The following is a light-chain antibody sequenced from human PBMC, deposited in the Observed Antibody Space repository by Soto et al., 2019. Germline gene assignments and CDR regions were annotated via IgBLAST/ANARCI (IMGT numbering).Light chain of an antibody. Sequence: DIVVTQSPATLSAAPGERVTLSCRASQFVSSRLAWYQRRPGQVPRLLIYDTSTRAPGISARFSGSGSGTEFTRTISSLQSEAFAVYYCQEYIQWPPGMFGPGTTVDIK. J-gene: IGKJ1*01. CDR1: QFVSSR. CDR3: QEYIQWPPGM. V-gene: IGKV3-15*01. CDR2: DTS.